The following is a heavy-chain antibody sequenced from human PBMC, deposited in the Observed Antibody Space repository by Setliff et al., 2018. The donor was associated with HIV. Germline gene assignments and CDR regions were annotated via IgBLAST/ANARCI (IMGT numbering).Heavy chain of an antibody. D-gene: IGHD3-3*01. V-gene: IGHV1-8*02. CDR3: ARGRKQPITIFGVVSRNVAHYFDY. J-gene: IGHJ4*01. Sequence: ASVKVSCKASGYTFTSYDINWVRQATGQGLEWMGWMNPNSGNTGYAQKFQGRVTMTRNTSISTAYMELSNLRSEDTAVYYCARGRKQPITIFGVVSRNVAHYFDYWG. CDR2: MNPNSGNT. CDR1: GYTFTSYD.